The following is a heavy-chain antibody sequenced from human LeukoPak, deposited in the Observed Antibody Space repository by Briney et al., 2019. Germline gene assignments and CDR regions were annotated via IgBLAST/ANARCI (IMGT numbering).Heavy chain of an antibody. CDR1: GGSISSGSYY. CDR2: IYTSGST. J-gene: IGHJ3*02. Sequence: SQTLSLTCTVSGGSISSGSYYWSWIRQPAGKGLEWIGRIYTSGSTNYNPSLKSRVTISVDTSKNQFSLKLSSVTAADTAVYYCARDQGEKSAYYDILTGYYAFDIWGRGTMVTVSS. D-gene: IGHD3-9*01. CDR3: ARDQGEKSAYYDILTGYYAFDI. V-gene: IGHV4-61*02.